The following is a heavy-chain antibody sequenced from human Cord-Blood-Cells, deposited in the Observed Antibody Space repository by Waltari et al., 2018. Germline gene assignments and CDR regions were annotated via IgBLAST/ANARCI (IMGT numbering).Heavy chain of an antibody. CDR1: GGTFSSYA. CDR2: FIPILGIA. Sequence: QVQLVQSGAEVKKPGSSVKVSCKASGGTFSSYAISWVRQAPGQGLEWMGRFIPILGIANYAQKFQGRVTITADKSTSTAYMELSSLRSEDTAVYYCARAIHYDFWSGYFDYWGQGTLVTVSS. J-gene: IGHJ4*02. D-gene: IGHD3-3*01. V-gene: IGHV1-69*09. CDR3: ARAIHYDFWSGYFDY.